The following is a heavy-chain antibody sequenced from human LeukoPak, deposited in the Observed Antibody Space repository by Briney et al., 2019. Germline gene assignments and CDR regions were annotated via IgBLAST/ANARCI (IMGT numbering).Heavy chain of an antibody. CDR1: GGTFSSYA. J-gene: IGHJ4*02. CDR3: ASTLYSYGRHFDY. CDR2: IIPILGIA. D-gene: IGHD5-18*01. Sequence: ASVKVSCKASGGTFSSYAISWVRQAPGQGLGWMGRIIPILGIANYAQKFQGRVTITADESTSTAYMELSSLRSEDTAVYYCASTLYSYGRHFDYWGQGTLVTVSS. V-gene: IGHV1-69*04.